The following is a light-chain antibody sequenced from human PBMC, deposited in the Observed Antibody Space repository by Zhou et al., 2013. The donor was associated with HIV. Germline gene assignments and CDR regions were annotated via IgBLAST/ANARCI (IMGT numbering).Light chain of an antibody. Sequence: AIRMTQSPSSFSASTGDRVTITCRASQGISSYLAWYQQKPGKAPRLLIYKASILQTGVPSRFSGTGSGTEFSLTISGLQPDDFATYYCQQYSSYPITFAQGTRLDI. CDR3: QQYSSYPIT. CDR2: KAS. V-gene: IGKV1-8*01. CDR1: QGISSY. J-gene: IGKJ5*01.